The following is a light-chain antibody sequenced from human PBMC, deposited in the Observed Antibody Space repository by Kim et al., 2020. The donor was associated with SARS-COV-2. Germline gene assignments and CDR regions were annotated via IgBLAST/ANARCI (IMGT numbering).Light chain of an antibody. CDR1: SSDLGAYNF. Sequence: QSALTQPASVSGSPGQSITISCSGTSSDLGAYNFVSWFQQHPGKAPKLMMYDVNKRPSGVSDRFSGSTSGSTASLTISGLQAEDEADYYCTSFATTKSWVFGGGTQLTVL. V-gene: IGLV2-14*01. CDR3: TSFATTKSWV. CDR2: DVN. J-gene: IGLJ3*02.